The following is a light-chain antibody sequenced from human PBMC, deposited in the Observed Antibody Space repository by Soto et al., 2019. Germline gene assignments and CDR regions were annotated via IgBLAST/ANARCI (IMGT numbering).Light chain of an antibody. V-gene: IGLV2-14*01. CDR3: SSYTISTTLV. J-gene: IGLJ1*01. CDR2: EVS. Sequence: QSALTQPASVSGSPGQSITISCTGTSSDVGGYYSVSWYQQHPGKAPKVMIYEVSNRPSGVSNRFSGSKSGNTASLTISGLQAEDEDDYYCSSYTISTTLVFGTGTKLTVL. CDR1: SSDVGGYYS.